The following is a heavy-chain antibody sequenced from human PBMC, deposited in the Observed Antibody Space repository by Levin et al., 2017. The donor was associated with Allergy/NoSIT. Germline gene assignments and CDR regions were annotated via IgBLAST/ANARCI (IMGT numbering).Heavy chain of an antibody. CDR1: GFTFSSYS. V-gene: IGHV3-21*01. J-gene: IGHJ3*02. Sequence: SCAASGFTFSSYSMNWVRQAPGKGLEWVSSISSSSSYIYYADSVKGRFTISRDNAKNSLYLQMNSLRAEDTAVDYCARDCSGDMRAVAGTDDFDIWGQGTMVTVSS. CDR3: ARDCSGDMRAVAGTDDFDI. CDR2: ISSSSSYI. D-gene: IGHD6-19*01.